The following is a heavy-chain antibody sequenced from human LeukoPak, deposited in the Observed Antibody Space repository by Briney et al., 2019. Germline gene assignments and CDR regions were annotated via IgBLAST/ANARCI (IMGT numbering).Heavy chain of an antibody. Sequence: AGGSLRLSCAASGFTFSSYAMSWVRQAPGKGLERVSAISGSGGSTYYADSVKGRFTISRDNSKNTLYLQMNSLRAEDTAVYYCAKDRRYRIAAADENWFDPWGQGTLVTVSS. CDR1: GFTFSSYA. CDR2: ISGSGGST. D-gene: IGHD6-13*01. J-gene: IGHJ5*02. V-gene: IGHV3-23*01. CDR3: AKDRRYRIAAADENWFDP.